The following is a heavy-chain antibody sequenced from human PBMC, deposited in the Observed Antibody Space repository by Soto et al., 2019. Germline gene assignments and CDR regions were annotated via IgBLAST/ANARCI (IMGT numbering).Heavy chain of an antibody. V-gene: IGHV3-74*01. Sequence: SGGSLRLSCAASGFTFSSYWMHWVRQAPGKGLVWVSRINSDGSSTSYADSVKGRFTISRDNAKNTLYLQMNSLRAEDTAVYYCARAEYSSSYLHFDYWGQGTLVTVSS. D-gene: IGHD6-6*01. CDR1: GFTFSSYW. CDR2: INSDGSST. CDR3: ARAEYSSSYLHFDY. J-gene: IGHJ4*02.